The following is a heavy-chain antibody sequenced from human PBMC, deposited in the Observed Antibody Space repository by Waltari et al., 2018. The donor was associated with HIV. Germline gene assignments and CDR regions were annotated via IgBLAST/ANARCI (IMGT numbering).Heavy chain of an antibody. V-gene: IGHV4-31*03. D-gene: IGHD2-2*01. CDR3: VSTHCSSTSCYADWYFDL. J-gene: IGHJ2*01. CDR2: LYYSGST. CDR1: GGSLSSDGYY. Sequence: QVQLQESGPGLVKPSQTLSLTCTVSGGSLSSDGYYWSWIRQHPGKGLEWIGYLYYSGSTYYNRSFKGRVTIVVETSKNQFSLKLSSVTVAYTAVYFCVSTHCSSTSCYADWYFDLWGRGTLFTVSS.